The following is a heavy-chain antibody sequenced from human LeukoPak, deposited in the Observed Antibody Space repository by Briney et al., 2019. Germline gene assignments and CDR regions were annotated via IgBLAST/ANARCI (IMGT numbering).Heavy chain of an antibody. Sequence: GASVKVSCKASGHTSTTYAIHWVRQAPGQRLEWMGWINAGNGDTKYSQKFQGRVTIARDTSASTAYMELSSLRSEDTAVYYCARDRGGTGDFDYWGQGTLVTVSS. V-gene: IGHV1-3*01. CDR2: INAGNGDT. CDR1: GHTSTTYA. J-gene: IGHJ4*02. D-gene: IGHD1-1*01. CDR3: ARDRGGTGDFDY.